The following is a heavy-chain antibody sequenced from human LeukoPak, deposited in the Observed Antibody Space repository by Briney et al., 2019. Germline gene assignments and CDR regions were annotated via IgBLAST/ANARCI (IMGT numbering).Heavy chain of an antibody. CDR2: INPNSGGT. CDR1: GYTFTGYF. V-gene: IGHV1-2*02. D-gene: IGHD6-19*01. J-gene: IGHJ4*02. Sequence: GASVKVSCKASGYTFTGYFLNWVRQAPGQGLEWMGRINPNSGGTNCGQKFQDRVTLTRDTSIATAYMELTSLTSDDTAVYYCARVDAASLAVHYWGQGPLVTVSS. CDR3: ARVDAASLAVHY.